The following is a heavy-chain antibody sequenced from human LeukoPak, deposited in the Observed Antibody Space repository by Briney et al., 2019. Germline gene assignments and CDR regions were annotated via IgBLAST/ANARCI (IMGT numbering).Heavy chain of an antibody. V-gene: IGHV3-21*01. D-gene: IGHD1-26*01. J-gene: IGHJ6*03. Sequence: GPLRLSCAASGFTVSSNYMNWVRQAPGKGLEWISSITTSSTYTFYADSVKGRFTISRDNARNSLYLQMNSLTAEDTAVYYCARDPYSGAYGNTYYYYMDVWGKGTTVTISS. CDR1: GFTVSSNY. CDR3: ARDPYSGAYGNTYYYYMDV. CDR2: ITTSSTYT.